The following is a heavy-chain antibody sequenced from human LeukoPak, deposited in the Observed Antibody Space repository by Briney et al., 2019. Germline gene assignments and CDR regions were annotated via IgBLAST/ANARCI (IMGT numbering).Heavy chain of an antibody. V-gene: IGHV4-61*02. CDR3: ATSIAAAGTSWFDP. J-gene: IGHJ5*02. CDR2: IYTSGST. D-gene: IGHD6-13*01. CDR1: GGSISSGSYY. Sequence: PSQTLSLTCTVSGGSISSGSYYWSWIRQPAGKGLEWIGRIYTSGSTNYNPSLKSRVTISVDTSKNQFSLKLSSVTAADTAVYYCATSIAAAGTSWFDPWGQGTLVTVSS.